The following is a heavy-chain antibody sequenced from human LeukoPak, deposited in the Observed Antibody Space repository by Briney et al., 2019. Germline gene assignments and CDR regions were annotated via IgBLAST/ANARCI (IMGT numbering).Heavy chain of an antibody. V-gene: IGHV4-34*01. D-gene: IGHD6-19*01. CDR3: ARGHSSGWYYY. Sequence: SETLSLTCAVYGGSFSGYYWSWIRQPPGKGLEWIGEINHSGSTNYNPPLKSRVTISVDTSKNQLSLKLSSVTAADTAVYYCARGHSSGWYYYWGQGTLVTVSS. CDR2: INHSGST. CDR1: GGSFSGYY. J-gene: IGHJ4*02.